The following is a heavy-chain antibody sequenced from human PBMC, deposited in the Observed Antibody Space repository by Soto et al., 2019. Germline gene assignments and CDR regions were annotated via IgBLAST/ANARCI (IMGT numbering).Heavy chain of an antibody. CDR2: IRSKANSYAT. CDR1: GFTFSGSA. CDR3: TSRPTVTTTLWYFDL. Sequence: EVQLVESGGGLVQPGGSLKLSCAASGFTFSGSAMHWVRQPSGKGLEWVGRIRSKANSYATAYAASVKGRFTISRDDSKNTAYLQMNSLKTADTAVYYCTSRPTVTTTLWYFDLWGRGTLVTVSS. V-gene: IGHV3-73*01. J-gene: IGHJ2*01. D-gene: IGHD4-17*01.